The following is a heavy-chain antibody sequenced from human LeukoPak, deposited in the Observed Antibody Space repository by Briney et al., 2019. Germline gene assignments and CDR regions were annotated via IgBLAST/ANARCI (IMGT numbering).Heavy chain of an antibody. V-gene: IGHV3-20*04. CDR3: ARNGPYHAYQHDAFDI. Sequence: GGSLRLSCAASGFTFDDYGVSCGRQAPGKGLEWGSGINWKGGRAGYADSVKGRFNTSRDNAKHSLYLQMNSLRAADTALYYCARNGPYHAYQHDAFDIWGQGTMVTVSS. CDR1: GFTFDDYG. D-gene: IGHD1-14*01. J-gene: IGHJ3*02. CDR2: INWKGGRA.